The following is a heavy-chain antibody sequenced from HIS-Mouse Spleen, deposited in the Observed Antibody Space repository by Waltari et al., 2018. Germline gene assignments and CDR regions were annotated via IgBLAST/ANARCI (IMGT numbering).Heavy chain of an antibody. CDR1: GGSISSGDYY. CDR2: IYYSGST. V-gene: IGHV4-30-4*01. D-gene: IGHD7-27*01. CDR3: ARARLGDAFDI. Sequence: QVQLQESGPGLVKPSQTLSLTCTVSGGSISSGDYYGSWIRQPPGKGLEWIGYIYYSGSTYHNPSLKSRVTISVDTSKNQFSLKLSSVTAADTAVYYCARARLGDAFDIWGQGTMVTVSS. J-gene: IGHJ3*02.